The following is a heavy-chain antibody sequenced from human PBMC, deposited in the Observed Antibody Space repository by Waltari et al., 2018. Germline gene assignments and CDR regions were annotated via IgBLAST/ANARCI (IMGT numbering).Heavy chain of an antibody. J-gene: IGHJ5*02. CDR2: INSDGSTT. D-gene: IGHD5-12*01. CDR3: AVYLRSSPFDP. CDR1: GFTFSSYW. V-gene: IGHV3-74*01. Sequence: EVQLVESGGGLVQPGGSLRLSCAASGFTFSSYWMHWVRQAPGKGLVWVSRINSDGSTTGYADSVKGRFTISRDNTKNTLSLQMNSLRDEDTAVYYCAVYLRSSPFDPWGQGTLVTVS.